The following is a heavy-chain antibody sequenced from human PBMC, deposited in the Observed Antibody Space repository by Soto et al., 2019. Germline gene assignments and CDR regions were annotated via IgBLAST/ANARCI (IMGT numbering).Heavy chain of an antibody. Sequence: QVQLQQWGAGLLKPSETLSLTCAVYGGSFSGYYWSWIRQPPGKGLEWIGEINHSGSTNYNPSLKSRVNISVDTAKNQFSLKLSSVTAADTAVYYCARGGCSSTSCYAYNWFDPWGQGTLVTVSS. J-gene: IGHJ5*02. CDR3: ARGGCSSTSCYAYNWFDP. V-gene: IGHV4-34*01. CDR1: GGSFSGYY. CDR2: INHSGST. D-gene: IGHD2-2*01.